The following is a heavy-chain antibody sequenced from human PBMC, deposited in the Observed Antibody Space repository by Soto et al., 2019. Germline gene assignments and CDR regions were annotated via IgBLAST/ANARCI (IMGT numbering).Heavy chain of an antibody. D-gene: IGHD6-6*01. CDR1: GYTFTHYG. CDR3: ARDPLALRQENNYFDP. V-gene: IGHV1-18*01. Sequence: QVQLVQSGAEVKKPGASVKVSCKASGYTFTHYGISWVRQAPGQGLEWMGWISAYNGNKNYAQKLQGRATMTTDTYTSTAYMELRSLISDDTAVYYCARDPLALRQENNYFDPWGQGTLVTVSS. CDR2: ISAYNGNK. J-gene: IGHJ5*02.